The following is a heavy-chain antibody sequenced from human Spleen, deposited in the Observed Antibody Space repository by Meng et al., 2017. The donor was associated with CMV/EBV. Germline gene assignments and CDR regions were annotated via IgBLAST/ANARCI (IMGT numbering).Heavy chain of an antibody. Sequence: TFHTYALSWVRQAPGQGLEWMGCIIPILETAKYPQKFQGRVTVTADRSTSTVYMELSSLRSDDTAVYYCAGYCNSPSCYTVGFDTWGQGTLVTVSS. CDR1: TFHTYA. CDR2: IIPILETA. CDR3: AGYCNSPSCYTVGFDT. D-gene: IGHD2-2*02. V-gene: IGHV1-69*04. J-gene: IGHJ5*02.